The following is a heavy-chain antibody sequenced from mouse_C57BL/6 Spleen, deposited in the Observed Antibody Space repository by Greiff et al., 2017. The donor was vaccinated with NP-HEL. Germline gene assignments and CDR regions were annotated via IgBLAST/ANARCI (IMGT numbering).Heavy chain of an antibody. CDR3: AMSYGNYWYFDV. CDR2: IYPGDGDT. V-gene: IGHV1-82*01. J-gene: IGHJ1*03. D-gene: IGHD2-1*01. Sequence: VQLQQSGPELVKPGASVKISCKASGYAFSSSWMNWVKQRPGKGLEWIGRIYPGDGDTNYNGKFKGKATLTADKSSSTAYMQLSSLTSEDSAVYFCAMSYGNYWYFDVWGTGTTVTVSS. CDR1: GYAFSSSW.